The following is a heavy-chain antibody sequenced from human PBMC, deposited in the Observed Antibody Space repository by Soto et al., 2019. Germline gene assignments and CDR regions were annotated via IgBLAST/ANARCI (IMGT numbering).Heavy chain of an antibody. D-gene: IGHD3-9*01. CDR1: GFTVSSNY. CDR3: ARDSYDILTGYPLGWFDP. Sequence: GGSLRLSCAASGFTVSSNYMSWVRQAPGKGLEWVSVIYSGGSTYYADSVKGRFTISRDNSKNTLYLQMNSLRAEDTAVYYCARDSYDILTGYPLGWFDPWGQGTLVTVSS. J-gene: IGHJ5*02. V-gene: IGHV3-53*01. CDR2: IYSGGST.